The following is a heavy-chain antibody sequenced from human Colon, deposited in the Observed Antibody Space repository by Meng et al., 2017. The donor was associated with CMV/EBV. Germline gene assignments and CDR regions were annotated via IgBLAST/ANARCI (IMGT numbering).Heavy chain of an antibody. CDR3: AKDVLRFMEWPHAFDN. J-gene: IGHJ3*02. CDR1: KFAFPKYA. CDR2: ASTGGST. Sequence: GGSLRLSCAASKFAFPKYAMTWVRQAPGKGLEWVSTASTGGSTYYADSVKGRFTISRDNSENTLYLQMSSLRAEDTAVYYCAKDVLRFMEWPHAFDNWGQGTMVTVSS. V-gene: IGHV3-23*01. D-gene: IGHD3-3*01.